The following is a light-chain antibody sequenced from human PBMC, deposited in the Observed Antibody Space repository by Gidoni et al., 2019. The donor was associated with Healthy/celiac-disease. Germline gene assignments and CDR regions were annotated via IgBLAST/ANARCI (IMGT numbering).Light chain of an antibody. J-gene: IGKJ2*01. Sequence: DIQMTQSPSTLSASVGDRVTITCRASQSISSWLAWYQQKPGKAPKLLIYKAYSLESGVPSRFSGSGSGTVCTLTISSLQPDDFATYYCQQYNSYLYTFGQGTKLEIK. CDR3: QQYNSYLYT. CDR1: QSISSW. CDR2: KAY. V-gene: IGKV1-5*03.